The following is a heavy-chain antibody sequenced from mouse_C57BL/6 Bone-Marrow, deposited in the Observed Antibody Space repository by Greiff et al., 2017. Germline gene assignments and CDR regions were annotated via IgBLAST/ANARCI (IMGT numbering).Heavy chain of an antibody. CDR1: GYTFTSYW. D-gene: IGHD2-5*01. CDR3: ARSNYVSYYAMDY. Sequence: QVQLQQPGAELVRPGSSVKLSCKASGYTFTSYWMDWVKQRPGQGLEWIGNIYPSDSETHYNQKFKDKATLTVDTSSSTAYMQLSSLTSEDSAVYYCARSNYVSYYAMDYWGQGTSVTVSS. V-gene: IGHV1-61*01. CDR2: IYPSDSET. J-gene: IGHJ4*01.